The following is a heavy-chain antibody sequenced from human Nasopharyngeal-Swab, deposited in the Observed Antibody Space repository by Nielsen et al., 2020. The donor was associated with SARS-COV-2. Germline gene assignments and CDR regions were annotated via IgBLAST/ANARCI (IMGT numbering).Heavy chain of an antibody. J-gene: IGHJ6*02. CDR1: GFTFSSYW. CDR3: ARSPPLWPVSYGMDV. D-gene: IGHD2-21*01. CDR2: IKQDGSEK. V-gene: IGHV3-7*05. Sequence: GESLKISCAASGFTFSSYWMSWVRQAPGKGLEWVANIKQDGSEKYYVDSVKGRFTISRDNAKNSLYLQMNSLRAEDTAVYYCARSPPLWPVSYGMDVWGQGTTVTVSS.